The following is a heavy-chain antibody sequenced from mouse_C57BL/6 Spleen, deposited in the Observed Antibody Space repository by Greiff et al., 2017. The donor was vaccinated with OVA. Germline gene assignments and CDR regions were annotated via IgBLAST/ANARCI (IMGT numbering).Heavy chain of an antibody. CDR1: GFTFSSYT. D-gene: IGHD2-4*01. CDR3: ARRDYDGFAY. J-gene: IGHJ3*01. CDR2: ISGGGGNT. Sequence: EVKLMESGGGLVKPGGSLKLSCAASGFTFSSYTMSWVRQTPEKRLEWVATISGGGGNTYYPDSVKGRFTISRDNAKNTLYLQMSSLRSEDTALYYCARRDYDGFAYWGQGTLVTVSA. V-gene: IGHV5-9*01.